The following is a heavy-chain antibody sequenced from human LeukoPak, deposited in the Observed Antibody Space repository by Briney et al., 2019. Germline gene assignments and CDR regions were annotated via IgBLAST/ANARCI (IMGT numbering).Heavy chain of an antibody. CDR2: MSLNRGNT. J-gene: IGHJ4*02. V-gene: IGHV1-8*03. Sequence: GASVKVSCKPSGYTLTSYDIKLVRQATGPGLEWMGWMSLNRGNTGHAQKTQGRVTINRITPISTAHMELSSLRSEDTAVYYCAKSPIYYFYYFDSWGQGTLVTVSS. CDR1: GYTLTSYD. D-gene: IGHD3-22*01. CDR3: AKSPIYYFYYFDS.